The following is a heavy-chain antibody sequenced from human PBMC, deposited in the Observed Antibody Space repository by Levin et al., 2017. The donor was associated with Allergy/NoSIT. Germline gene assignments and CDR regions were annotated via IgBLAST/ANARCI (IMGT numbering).Heavy chain of an antibody. Sequence: GGSLRLSCAASGFTFDDYTMHWVRQAPGKGLEWVSLISWDGGSTYYADSVKGRFTISRDNSKNSLYLQMNSLRTEDTALYYCAKGGRIQLWFLDYWGQGTLVTVSS. D-gene: IGHD5-18*01. CDR2: ISWDGGST. CDR3: AKGGRIQLWFLDY. CDR1: GFTFDDYT. J-gene: IGHJ4*02. V-gene: IGHV3-43*01.